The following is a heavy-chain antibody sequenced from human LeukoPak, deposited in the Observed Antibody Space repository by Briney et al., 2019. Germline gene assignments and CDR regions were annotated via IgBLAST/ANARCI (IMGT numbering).Heavy chain of an antibody. Sequence: GGTLRLSCAASGFTFSNAWMSWVRQAPGKGLEWVGRIKSKTDGGTTDYAAPVKGRFTISRDDSKNTLYLQMNSLKTEDTAVYYCTTDSSRSWRYYYYYLDVWGKGTTVTVSS. CDR3: TTDSSRSWRYYYYYLDV. CDR2: IKSKTDGGTT. D-gene: IGHD6-13*01. V-gene: IGHV3-15*01. CDR1: GFTFSNAW. J-gene: IGHJ6*03.